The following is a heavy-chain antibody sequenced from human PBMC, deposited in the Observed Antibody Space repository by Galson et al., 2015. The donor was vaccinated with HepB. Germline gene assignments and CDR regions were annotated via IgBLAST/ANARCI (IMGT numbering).Heavy chain of an antibody. CDR2: IKPDGSEK. CDR1: GFTFSNSW. J-gene: IGHJ4*02. CDR3: GQSGGY. V-gene: IGHV3-7*03. Sequence: SLRLSCAASGFTFSNSWMIWVRQAPGKGLDWVSSIKPDGSEKYYVDSVQGRVTISRDNAQNSLYLQFNSLRAEDTAFYYCGQSGGYWGQGTLVTVSS.